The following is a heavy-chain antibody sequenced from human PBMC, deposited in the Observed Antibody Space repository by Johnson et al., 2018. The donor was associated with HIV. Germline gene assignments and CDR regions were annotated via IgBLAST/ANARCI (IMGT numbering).Heavy chain of an antibody. CDR1: GFTFSSYA. CDR2: ISYDGSNK. D-gene: IGHD5-24*01. Sequence: QVQLVESGGGVVQPGRSLRLSCAASGFTFSSYAMHWVRQAPGKGLEWVAVISYDGSNKYYADSVKGRFTISRDNSKNTLYLQMNSLRAEDTAVYYCAREFVGYNGFDIWGQGTMVTVSS. J-gene: IGHJ3*02. V-gene: IGHV3-30-3*01. CDR3: AREFVGYNGFDI.